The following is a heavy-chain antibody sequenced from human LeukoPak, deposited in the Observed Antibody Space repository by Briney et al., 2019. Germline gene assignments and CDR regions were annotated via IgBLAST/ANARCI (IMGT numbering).Heavy chain of an antibody. D-gene: IGHD4-23*01. CDR1: GFTFSTYG. CDR2: IWPDGSYK. V-gene: IGHV3-33*01. Sequence: PGGSLRLSCATSGFTFSTYGIHWVRQAPGKGLEWVAAIWPDGSYKYYADSVKGRFTISRDNSKNTVYLQMNSLRAEDTAVYYCARDRYGANSPFDYWGQGTLVSVSS. J-gene: IGHJ4*02. CDR3: ARDRYGANSPFDY.